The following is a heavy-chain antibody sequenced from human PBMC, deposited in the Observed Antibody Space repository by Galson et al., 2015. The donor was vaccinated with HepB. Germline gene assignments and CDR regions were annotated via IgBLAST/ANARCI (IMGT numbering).Heavy chain of an antibody. V-gene: IGHV3-13*01. CDR1: GFTFSSYD. D-gene: IGHD2-2*01. CDR2: IGTAGDT. Sequence: SLRLSCAASGFTFSSYDMHWVRQATGKGLEWVSAIGTAGDTYYPGSVKGRFTISRENAKNSLYLQMNSLRAGDTAVYYCARGRKGYQPGNYWYFDLWGRGTLVTVSS. J-gene: IGHJ2*01. CDR3: ARGRKGYQPGNYWYFDL.